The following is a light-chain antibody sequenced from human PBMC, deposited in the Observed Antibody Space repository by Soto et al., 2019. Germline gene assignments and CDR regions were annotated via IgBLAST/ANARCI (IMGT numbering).Light chain of an antibody. Sequence: QSVLTQPPSVSAAPGQKVTISCSGSSSNIGNNYVFWYQPLPGTAPKLLIYDNDKRPSGIPDRFSGSKSGTSATLGITGLQTGDEADYYCATWDRSRSVGVFGGGTKLTVL. CDR2: DND. V-gene: IGLV1-51*01. J-gene: IGLJ2*01. CDR1: SSNIGNNY. CDR3: ATWDRSRSVGV.